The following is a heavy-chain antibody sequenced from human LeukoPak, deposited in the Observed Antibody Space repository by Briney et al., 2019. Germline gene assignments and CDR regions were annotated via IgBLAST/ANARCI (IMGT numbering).Heavy chain of an antibody. CDR1: GFTFSSYW. Sequence: GGSLRLSCAASGFTFSSYWMSWVRQAPGKGLEWVANIEQDGSEKYYVDSVKGRFTISRDNAKNSLYLQMNSLRAEDTAVYYCARARITGKRDAFDIWGQGTMVTVSS. CDR3: ARARITGKRDAFDI. J-gene: IGHJ3*02. CDR2: IEQDGSEK. V-gene: IGHV3-7*04. D-gene: IGHD1-20*01.